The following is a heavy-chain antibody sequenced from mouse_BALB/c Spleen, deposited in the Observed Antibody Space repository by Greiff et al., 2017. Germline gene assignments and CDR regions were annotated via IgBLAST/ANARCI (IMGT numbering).Heavy chain of an antibody. Sequence: EVMLVESGGGLVKPGGSLKLSCAASGFTFSSYAMSWVRQTPEKRLEWVASISSGGSTYYPDSVKGRFTISRDNARNILYLQMSSLRSEDTAMYYCARGGDDFYAMDYWGQGTSVTVSS. CDR1: GFTFSSYA. CDR2: ISSGGST. V-gene: IGHV5-6-5*01. CDR3: ARGGDDFYAMDY. D-gene: IGHD2-13*01. J-gene: IGHJ4*01.